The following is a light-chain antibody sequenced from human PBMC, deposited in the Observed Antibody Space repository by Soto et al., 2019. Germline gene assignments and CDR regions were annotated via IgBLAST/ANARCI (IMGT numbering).Light chain of an antibody. CDR2: DNL. CDR3: QTLDSSLNVYV. V-gene: IGLV1-40*01. CDR1: SSNIGAGYA. Sequence: QSVLTQPPSVSGAPGQRVTISCTGSSSNIGAGYAVHWYQQLPGTAPKLLIYDNLNRPSGVPDRFSGSRSGTSASLAITGLQDEDEADYYCQTLDSSLNVYVFGPGTKLTVL. J-gene: IGLJ1*01.